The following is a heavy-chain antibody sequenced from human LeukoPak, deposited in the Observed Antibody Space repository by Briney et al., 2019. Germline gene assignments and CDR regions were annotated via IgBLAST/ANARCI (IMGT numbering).Heavy chain of an antibody. Sequence: GGSLRLSCAASGFTFSSYSMRWVRQAPGKGLEWVSSISSSSSYIYYADSVKGRFTISRDNAKNSLYLQMNSLRAEDTAVYYCARVLGVLLWFGELLTDAFDIWGQGTMVTVSS. D-gene: IGHD3-10*01. CDR2: ISSSSSYI. V-gene: IGHV3-21*01. CDR1: GFTFSSYS. CDR3: ARVLGVLLWFGELLTDAFDI. J-gene: IGHJ3*02.